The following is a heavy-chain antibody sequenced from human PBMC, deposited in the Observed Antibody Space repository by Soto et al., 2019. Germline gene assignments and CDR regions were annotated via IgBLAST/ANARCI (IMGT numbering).Heavy chain of an antibody. V-gene: IGHV1-18*01. CDR1: GYTFTSCG. Sequence: ASVKVSCKASGYTFTSCGISWVRQAPGQGLEWMGWISAYNGNTNYAQKLQGRVTMTTDTSTSTAYMELRSLRSDDTAVYYCARVRPSPDAEYFQHRGKGTLVTVSS. CDR2: ISAYNGNT. CDR3: ARVRPSPDAEYFQH. J-gene: IGHJ1*01.